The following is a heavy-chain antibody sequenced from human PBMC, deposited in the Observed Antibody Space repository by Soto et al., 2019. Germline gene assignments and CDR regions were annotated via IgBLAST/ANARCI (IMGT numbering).Heavy chain of an antibody. V-gene: IGHV5-51*01. D-gene: IGHD3-22*01. CDR3: ARKDKSGYFNWFDP. CDR1: GYKFTSSW. J-gene: IGHJ5*02. CDR2: IFPSDSDT. Sequence: PGESLKISCRTSGYKFTSSWIAWVRQMPGKGLEWMGIIFPSDSDTRYSPSFQGQVTISADRSTSTVFLQWASLKASDTAVYFCARKDKSGYFNWFDPGGQGNLVPV.